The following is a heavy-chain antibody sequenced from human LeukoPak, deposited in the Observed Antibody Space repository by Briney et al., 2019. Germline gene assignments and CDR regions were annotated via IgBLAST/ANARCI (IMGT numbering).Heavy chain of an antibody. CDR2: INHSGST. CDR1: GGSISSGGYS. D-gene: IGHD3-10*01. V-gene: IGHV4-30-2*01. Sequence: SQTLSLTCAVSGGSISSGGYSWSWIRQPPGKGLEWIGEINHSGSTNYNPSLKSRVTISVDASKNQFSLKLSSVTAADTAVYYCARSPGSLRWFDPWGQGTLVTVSS. CDR3: ARSPGSLRWFDP. J-gene: IGHJ5*02.